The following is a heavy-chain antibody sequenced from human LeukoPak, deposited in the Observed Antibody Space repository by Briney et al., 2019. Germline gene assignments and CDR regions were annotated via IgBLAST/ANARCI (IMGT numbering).Heavy chain of an antibody. J-gene: IGHJ4*02. D-gene: IGHD3-22*01. CDR1: GFIFSNNI. V-gene: IGHV3-23*01. Sequence: GGSLRLSCAASGFIFSNNIMNWVRQAPGKGLEWVSVISADGGDIYYADSVNGRFTISRDNSKSTLHLQMDSLRAEDTAVYYCAKDPPHSDRSIYSDNSWGQGTLVTVSS. CDR2: ISADGGDI. CDR3: AKDPPHSDRSIYSDNS.